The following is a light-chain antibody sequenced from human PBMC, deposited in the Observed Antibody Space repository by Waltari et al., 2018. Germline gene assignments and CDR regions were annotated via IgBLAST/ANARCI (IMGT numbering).Light chain of an antibody. Sequence: QSVLTQPPSVSGTPGQRLTISCSGSGSNIKSSYIYWYQKLAGSAPKLLIFENDQRPAGVPYRFSASKSGTSASLAINGLRSEDEALYYCATWDDSRSFFGGGTKLTVL. CDR3: ATWDDSRSF. J-gene: IGLJ2*01. V-gene: IGLV1-47*01. CDR1: GSNIKSSY. CDR2: END.